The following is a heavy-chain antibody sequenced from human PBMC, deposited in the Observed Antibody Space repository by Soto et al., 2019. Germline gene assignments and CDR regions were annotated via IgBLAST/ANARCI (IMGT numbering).Heavy chain of an antibody. CDR3: AGMPYTSGLRFDP. CDR1: GDSYSISTYS. V-gene: IGHV4-30-2*01. Sequence: SETLSLTCNMSGDSYSISTYSWSWIRQPPGKALQWIGFIYQSGVTSYNPSLASRVSISLDRSNNQCSLKLKSVTAADTAVYFCAGMPYTSGLRFDPWGPGTLVRVSS. D-gene: IGHD6-19*01. J-gene: IGHJ5*02. CDR2: IYQSGVT.